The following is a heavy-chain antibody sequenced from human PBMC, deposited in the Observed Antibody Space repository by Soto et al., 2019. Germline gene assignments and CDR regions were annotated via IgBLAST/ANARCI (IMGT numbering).Heavy chain of an antibody. CDR3: ARSRYIYGADAFDI. J-gene: IGHJ3*02. CDR2: IDQSGGT. CDR1: GGSITSGGYS. Sequence: PSETLSLTCGVSGGSITSGGYSWNWIRQPPGKGLEWIGYIDQSGGTYYNPSLAGRVSISVDRSKNQLSLRLNSVTAADTAVYYCARSRYIYGADAFDIWGQGTKVTVSS. V-gene: IGHV4-30-2*01. D-gene: IGHD5-18*01.